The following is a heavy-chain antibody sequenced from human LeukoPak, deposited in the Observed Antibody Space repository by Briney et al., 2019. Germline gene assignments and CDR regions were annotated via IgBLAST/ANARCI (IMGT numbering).Heavy chain of an antibody. CDR1: GYTFRDYY. CDR2: INPNSGGT. Sequence: GASVKVSCKASGYTFRDYYMHWVRQAPAQGLEWMGWINPNSGGTKYAQKFQGRVTMTRDTSISTAYMELSRLRSDDTAVYYCATEVTDWGQGTLVTVSS. D-gene: IGHD5-18*01. J-gene: IGHJ4*02. CDR3: ATEVTD. V-gene: IGHV1-2*02.